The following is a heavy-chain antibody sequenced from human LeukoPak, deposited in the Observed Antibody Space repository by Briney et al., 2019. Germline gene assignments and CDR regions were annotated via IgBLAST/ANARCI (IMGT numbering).Heavy chain of an antibody. Sequence: ASVKVSCKVSGYTLTELSMHWVRQAPGKGLEWTGGFDPEDGETIYAQKFQGRVTMTEDTSTDTAYMELSSLRSEDTAVYYCATAGIGSYDAFDIWGQGTMVTVSS. J-gene: IGHJ3*02. CDR1: GYTLTELS. CDR3: ATAGIGSYDAFDI. CDR2: FDPEDGET. D-gene: IGHD6-13*01. V-gene: IGHV1-24*01.